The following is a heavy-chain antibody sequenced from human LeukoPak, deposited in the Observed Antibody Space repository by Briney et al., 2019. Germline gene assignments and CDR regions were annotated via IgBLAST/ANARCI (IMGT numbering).Heavy chain of an antibody. V-gene: IGHV3-21*01. CDR3: APSGSYYRSDY. D-gene: IGHD1-26*01. CDR2: ISSSSSYI. J-gene: IGHJ4*02. Sequence: GGSLRLSCAASGFTFNNYNMNWVRQAPGKGLEWVSSISSSSSYIYYADAVKGRFTISRDNAKNSLYLQMNSLRGEDTAVYYCAPSGSYYRSDYWGQGTLVTVSS. CDR1: GFTFNNYN.